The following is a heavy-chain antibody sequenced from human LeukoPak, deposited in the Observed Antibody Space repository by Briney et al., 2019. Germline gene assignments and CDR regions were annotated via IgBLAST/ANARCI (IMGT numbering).Heavy chain of an antibody. CDR3: ASAVGITMTKNAFDI. CDR1: GFTFSNYW. Sequence: PGGALRLSCAASGFTFSNYWMHWVRPAPGKGLVWVSQINTDGSIANYADSVKGRFTISRDNAKNTLYLQMNSVRAEDTAVYYCASAVGITMTKNAFDIWGQGTMVTVSS. V-gene: IGHV3-74*01. J-gene: IGHJ3*02. D-gene: IGHD3-22*01. CDR2: INTDGSIA.